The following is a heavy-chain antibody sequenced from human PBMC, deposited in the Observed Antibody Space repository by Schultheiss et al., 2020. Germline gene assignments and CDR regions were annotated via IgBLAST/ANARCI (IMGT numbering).Heavy chain of an antibody. V-gene: IGHV1-18*01. D-gene: IGHD6-6*01. Sequence: ASVKVSCKASGYTFTSYGISWVRQAPGQGLEWMGWISAYNGNTNYAQKLQGRVTMTTDTSTSTAYMELRSLRSDDTAVYYCARDSSIAARGVVLYGMDVWGQGTTVTVSS. CDR2: ISAYNGNT. CDR1: GYTFTSYG. J-gene: IGHJ6*02. CDR3: ARDSSIAARGVVLYGMDV.